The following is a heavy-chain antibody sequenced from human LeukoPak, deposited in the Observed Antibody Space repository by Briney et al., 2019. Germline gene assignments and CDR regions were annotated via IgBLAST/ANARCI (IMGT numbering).Heavy chain of an antibody. CDR3: AREGHWVVHGFYYYYMDV. V-gene: IGHV3-30*01. Sequence: PGGPLRLSCAASGFTFSNYAMHWVRQAPGKGLEWVAVISYDGRNEFYADSVKGRFTISRDNSKNTLDLQMNSLRAEDTAVYYCAREGHWVVHGFYYYYMDVWGKGTTVTVSS. CDR2: ISYDGRNE. D-gene: IGHD2-15*01. J-gene: IGHJ6*03. CDR1: GFTFSNYA.